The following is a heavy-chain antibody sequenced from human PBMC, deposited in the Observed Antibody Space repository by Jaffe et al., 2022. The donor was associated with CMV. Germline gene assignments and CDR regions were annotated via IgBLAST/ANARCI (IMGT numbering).Heavy chain of an antibody. D-gene: IGHD6-19*01. CDR1: GFTFSSYA. Sequence: EVQLVESGGGLVQPGGSLRLSCAASGFTFSSYAMSWVRQAPGKGLEWVSAISGSGGSTYYADSVKGRFTISRDNSKNTLYLQMNSLRAEDTAVYYCAKSTDSGRYNFYYYYYMDVWGKGTTVTVSS. CDR2: ISGSGGST. J-gene: IGHJ6*03. V-gene: IGHV3-23*04. CDR3: AKSTDSGRYNFYYYYYMDV.